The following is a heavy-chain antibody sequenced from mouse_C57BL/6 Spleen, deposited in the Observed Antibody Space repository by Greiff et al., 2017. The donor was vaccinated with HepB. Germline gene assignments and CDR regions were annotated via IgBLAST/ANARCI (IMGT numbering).Heavy chain of an antibody. CDR3: ARLTIYYGYDVGYFDY. CDR1: GFTFSSYT. D-gene: IGHD2-2*01. Sequence: EVKLVESGGGLVKPGGSLKLSCAASGFTFSSYTMSWVRQTPEKRLEWVATISGGGGNTYYPDSVKGRFTISRDNAKNTLYLQMSSLRSEDTALYYCARLTIYYGYDVGYFDYWGQGTTLTVSS. V-gene: IGHV5-9*01. CDR2: ISGGGGNT. J-gene: IGHJ2*01.